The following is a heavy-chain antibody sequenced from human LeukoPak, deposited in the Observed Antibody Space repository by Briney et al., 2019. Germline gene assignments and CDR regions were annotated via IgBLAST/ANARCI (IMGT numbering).Heavy chain of an antibody. V-gene: IGHV3-30*04. CDR1: GFTFSSYA. CDR2: ISYDGSNK. CDR3: ASLSGRDEFDY. J-gene: IGHJ4*02. D-gene: IGHD7-27*01. Sequence: GGSLRLSCAASGFTFSSYAMHWVRQAPGKGLEWVAVISYDGSNKYYADSVKGRFTISRDNSKNTLYLQMNSLRAEDTAVYYCASLSGRDEFDYWGQGTLVTVSS.